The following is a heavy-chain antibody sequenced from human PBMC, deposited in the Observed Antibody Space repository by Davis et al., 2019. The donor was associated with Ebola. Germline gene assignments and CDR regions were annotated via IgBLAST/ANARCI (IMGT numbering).Heavy chain of an antibody. CDR2: ISSSSSTI. V-gene: IGHV3-48*01. CDR1: GFTFSSYS. Sequence: PGGSLRLSCAASGFTFSSYSMNWVRQAPGKGLEWVSYISSSSSTIYYADSVKGRFTISRDNAKNSLYLQMNSLRAEDTAVYYCARYYGSGSYHYYYYGMDVWGQGTTVTVSS. D-gene: IGHD3-10*01. J-gene: IGHJ6*02. CDR3: ARYYGSGSYHYYYYGMDV.